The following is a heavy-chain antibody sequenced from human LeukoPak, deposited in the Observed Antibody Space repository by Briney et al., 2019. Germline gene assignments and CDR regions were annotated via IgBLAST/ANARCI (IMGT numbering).Heavy chain of an antibody. CDR2: MHYTGSA. CDR3: ARKAVAGWRIDY. CDR1: GGSISISSYS. D-gene: IGHD6-19*01. J-gene: IGHJ4*02. V-gene: IGHV4-39*01. Sequence: SETLSLTCTVSGGSISISSYSWGWIRQPPGKGLEWIGSMHYTGSAYYNPSLKSRVTISVDTSKNQFSLKVSSVTAADTAIYYCARKAVAGWRIDYWGQGTLVTVSS.